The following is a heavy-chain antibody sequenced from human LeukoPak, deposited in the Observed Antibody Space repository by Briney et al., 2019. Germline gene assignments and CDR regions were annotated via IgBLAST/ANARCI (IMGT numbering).Heavy chain of an antibody. Sequence: AAVKVSCKASGYAFTRHYMHWVRHPPAQGLEWRGLINPSGSSTIYAQKFQGRVTMTRDISTSTDYMELSSLRYEDTAVYYCATTKGRGYYDSSGFYFDYWGQGTLVTVSS. CDR1: GYAFTRHY. CDR3: ATTKGRGYYDSSGFYFDY. CDR2: INPSGSST. J-gene: IGHJ4*02. D-gene: IGHD3-22*01. V-gene: IGHV1-46*01.